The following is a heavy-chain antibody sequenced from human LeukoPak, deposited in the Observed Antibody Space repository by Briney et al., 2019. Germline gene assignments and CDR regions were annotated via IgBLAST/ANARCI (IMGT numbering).Heavy chain of an antibody. J-gene: IGHJ6*02. D-gene: IGHD3-3*01. CDR1: GGSISSYY. V-gene: IGHV4-59*03. CDR3: ATSKDPYDFWSGYGYGGDYGMDV. CDR2: IYYSGST. Sequence: SETLSLTCNVSGGSISSYYWSWIRQPPGKGLVWIGYIYYSGSTNYNPSLKSRVTISVDTSKNQFSLKLSSVTAADTAVYYCATSKDPYDFWSGYGYGGDYGMDVWGQGTTVTVSS.